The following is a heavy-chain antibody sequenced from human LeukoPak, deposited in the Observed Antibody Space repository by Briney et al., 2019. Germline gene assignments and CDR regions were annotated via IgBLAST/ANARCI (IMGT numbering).Heavy chain of an antibody. CDR3: AKDRRLSAVGSFDN. V-gene: IGHV1-2*02. Sequence: ASVKVSCKASGYTVTDYYIHWVRQAPRQGLEWMGWINPTSGYTNYAPKFPGRVSVTMDTSISTAYMELTSLTPDDTAVYYCAKDRRLSAVGSFDNWGQGTLSPSPQ. D-gene: IGHD6-13*01. CDR2: INPTSGYT. J-gene: IGHJ4*02. CDR1: GYTVTDYY.